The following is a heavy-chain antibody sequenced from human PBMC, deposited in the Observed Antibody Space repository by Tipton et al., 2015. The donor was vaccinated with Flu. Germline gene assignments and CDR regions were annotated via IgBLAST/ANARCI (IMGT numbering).Heavy chain of an antibody. Sequence: TLSLTCSVSGDSVGSPYFWGWIRQPPGKGLEWIGNVHKTGTTYYNPSLTSRVTISVDTSKNQFSLRLSSVTAADTAVYYCARGHSYDFWSGYYYDAFDIWGQGTMVTVSS. CDR1: GDSVGSPYF. D-gene: IGHD3-3*01. J-gene: IGHJ3*02. CDR3: ARGHSYDFWSGYYYDAFDI. CDR2: VHKTGTT. V-gene: IGHV4-38-2*02.